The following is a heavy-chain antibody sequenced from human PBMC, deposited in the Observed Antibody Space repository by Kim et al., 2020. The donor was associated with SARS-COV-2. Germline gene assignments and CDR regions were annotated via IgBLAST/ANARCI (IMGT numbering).Heavy chain of an antibody. CDR1: GFIFSSYC. V-gene: IGHV3-7*01. J-gene: IGHJ4*02. D-gene: IGHD3-9*01. Sequence: GGSLRLSCAASGFIFSSYCMGWVRQAPGKGLEWVANIKQDGSEKYYVDSVKGRFTISRDNAKNSLYLQMNSLRAEDTAVYYCASEAVLRYFDWLVGGYYFDYWGQGTLVTVSS. CDR2: IKQDGSEK. CDR3: ASEAVLRYFDWLVGGYYFDY.